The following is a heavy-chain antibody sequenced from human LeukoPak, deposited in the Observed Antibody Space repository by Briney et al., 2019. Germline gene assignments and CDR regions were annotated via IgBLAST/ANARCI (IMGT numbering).Heavy chain of an antibody. D-gene: IGHD4-17*01. CDR2: FDPEDGET. V-gene: IGHV1-24*01. CDR3: ATGYGDYYYYYMDV. J-gene: IGHJ6*03. CDR1: GYTLTELS. Sequence: ASVKVSCKVSGYTLTELSMHWVRQAPGKGLEWMGGFDPEDGETIYAQKFQGRVTMTEDTSTDTAYMELSSLRSEVTAVYYCATGYGDYYYYYMDVWGKGTTVAVSS.